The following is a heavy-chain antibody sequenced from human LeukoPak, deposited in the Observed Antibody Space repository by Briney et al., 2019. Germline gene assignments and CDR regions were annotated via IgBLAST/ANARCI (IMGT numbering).Heavy chain of an antibody. CDR2: INPNSGGT. Sequence: ASVKVSCKASGYTSTVYYMHWVRQAPGHGLEWMGWINPNSGGTNYAQKFQGRVTMTSDTSISTAYMELSRLRSDDTAVYYCARGDTIFDAGSLDYWGQGTLVTVSS. J-gene: IGHJ4*02. V-gene: IGHV1-2*02. D-gene: IGHD3-3*01. CDR3: ARGDTIFDAGSLDY. CDR1: GYTSTVYY.